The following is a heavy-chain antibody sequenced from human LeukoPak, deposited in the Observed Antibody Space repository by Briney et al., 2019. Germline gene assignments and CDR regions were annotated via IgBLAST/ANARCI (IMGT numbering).Heavy chain of an antibody. D-gene: IGHD2-15*01. CDR3: AKDLGYCSGGSCSFFDY. J-gene: IGHJ4*02. V-gene: IGHV3-7*01. Sequence: PGGSLRLSCAASGFTFSSYWMSWVRQAPGKGLEWVANIKQDGSEKYYVDSVKGRFTISRDNAKNSLYLQMNSLRAEDTAVYYCAKDLGYCSGGSCSFFDYWGQGTLVTVSS. CDR2: IKQDGSEK. CDR1: GFTFSSYW.